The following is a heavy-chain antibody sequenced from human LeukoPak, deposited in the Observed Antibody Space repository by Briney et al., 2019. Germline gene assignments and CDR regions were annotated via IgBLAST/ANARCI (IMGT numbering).Heavy chain of an antibody. Sequence: PGGSLRLSCAASGFTFSSYEMNWVRQAPGKGLEWVSYISSSGSTIYYADSVKGRFTISRDNAKNSLYLQMNSLRVEDTAVYYCARDLVQQWLVNYGMDVWGQGTTVTVSS. D-gene: IGHD6-19*01. CDR3: ARDLVQQWLVNYGMDV. J-gene: IGHJ6*02. V-gene: IGHV3-48*03. CDR2: ISSSGSTI. CDR1: GFTFSSYE.